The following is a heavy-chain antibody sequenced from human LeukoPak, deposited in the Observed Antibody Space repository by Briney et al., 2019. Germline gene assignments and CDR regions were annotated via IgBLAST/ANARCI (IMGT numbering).Heavy chain of an antibody. D-gene: IGHD2/OR15-2a*01. J-gene: IGHJ3*02. CDR1: GGSISSYY. CDR3: ARSKGRLTFDRDAFDI. V-gene: IGHV4-59*01. Sequence: PSETLSLTCTVSGGSISSYYWSWIRQPPGKGLEWIGYIYYSGSTNYNPSLKSRVTISVDTSKNQFSLKLSSVTAADTAVYYCARSKGRLTFDRDAFDIWGQGTMVTVSS. CDR2: IYYSGST.